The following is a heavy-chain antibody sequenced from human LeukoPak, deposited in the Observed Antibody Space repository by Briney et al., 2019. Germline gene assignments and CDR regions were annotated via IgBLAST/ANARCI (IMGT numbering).Heavy chain of an antibody. D-gene: IGHD3-10*02. Sequence: GGSLRLSCAASGFTFSSYEINWVLQAPGNGLEWVSYISSSGSTIYYADSVKGRFTISRDNAKNSLYLQMNSLRAEDTAVYYCAELGITMIGGVWGKGTTVTISS. CDR1: GFTFSSYE. V-gene: IGHV3-48*03. CDR3: AELGITMIGGV. J-gene: IGHJ6*04. CDR2: ISSSGSTI.